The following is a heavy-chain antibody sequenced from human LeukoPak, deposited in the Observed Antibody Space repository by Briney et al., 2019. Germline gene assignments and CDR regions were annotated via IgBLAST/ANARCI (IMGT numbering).Heavy chain of an antibody. Sequence: PGGSLRLSCAASGFTFDDYAMHWVRQAPGQGLQWVSAVGTSADTYYADSVRGRFTISRDNSKNTLYLQMDSLRAEDTAIYYCTRKTPGRTPFDYWGQGILVTVSS. D-gene: IGHD2-15*01. V-gene: IGHV3-23*01. CDR3: TRKTPGRTPFDY. CDR2: VGTSADT. J-gene: IGHJ4*02. CDR1: GFTFDDYA.